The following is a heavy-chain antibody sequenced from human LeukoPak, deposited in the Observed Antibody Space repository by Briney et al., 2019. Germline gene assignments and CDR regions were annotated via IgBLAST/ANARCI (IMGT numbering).Heavy chain of an antibody. CDR1: GYSFTSYW. Sequence: GESLKISCKGSGYSFTSYWIGWVRQMPGKGLEWMGIIYPGDSDTRYSPSFQGQVTISADKSISTAYLQWSSLKASDTAMYYCARQDSGYDVSLYFDYWGQGTLVTVSS. D-gene: IGHD5-12*01. V-gene: IGHV5-51*01. CDR3: ARQDSGYDVSLYFDY. J-gene: IGHJ4*02. CDR2: IYPGDSDT.